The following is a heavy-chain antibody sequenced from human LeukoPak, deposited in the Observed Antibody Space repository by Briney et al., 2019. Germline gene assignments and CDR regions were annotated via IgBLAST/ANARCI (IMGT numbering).Heavy chain of an antibody. D-gene: IGHD1-26*01. CDR2: IYYSGST. V-gene: IGHV4-39*01. CDR1: GGSISSSTYY. CDR3: ATPYSGGYHGLDI. Sequence: SETLSLTCTVSGGSISSSTYYWGWIRQPPGKGLEWIGSIYYSGSTYYNPSLKSRVTISVDTSKNQFSLKLDSVTAADTAVYYCATPYSGGYHGLDIWGQGTMVTVSS. J-gene: IGHJ3*02.